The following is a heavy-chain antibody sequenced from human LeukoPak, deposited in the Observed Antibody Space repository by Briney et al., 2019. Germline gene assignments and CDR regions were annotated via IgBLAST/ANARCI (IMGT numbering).Heavy chain of an antibody. CDR3: AKGSEEIAASCFDY. D-gene: IGHD6-13*01. CDR1: GFTFSRYA. CDR2: ISGSGGST. V-gene: IGHV3-23*01. Sequence: GGALRLSCAASGFTFSRYAMSWVRQAPGKGVEWVSAISGSGGSTYYADSVKGRFTIFKDNSKNTLYLQKDSLRAEDTAVYYCAKGSEEIAASCFDYWGQGTLVTVSS. J-gene: IGHJ4*02.